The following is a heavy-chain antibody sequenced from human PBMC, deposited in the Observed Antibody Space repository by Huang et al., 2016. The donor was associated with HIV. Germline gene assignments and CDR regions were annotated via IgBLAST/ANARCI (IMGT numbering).Heavy chain of an antibody. Sequence: QVQLQESGPGLVKPSETLSLTCTVSGGSISTHYWSWIRQPPGKGLEWIGSIDYSGSTNDIPSLKSRVTILLDTSKNQFSLRVNSVTAADTAMYYCARDHHDFWRGYRRMYFFDHWGQGTLVTVSS. CDR1: GGSISTHY. CDR3: ARDHHDFWRGYRRMYFFDH. J-gene: IGHJ4*02. D-gene: IGHD3-3*01. V-gene: IGHV4-59*11. CDR2: IDYSGST.